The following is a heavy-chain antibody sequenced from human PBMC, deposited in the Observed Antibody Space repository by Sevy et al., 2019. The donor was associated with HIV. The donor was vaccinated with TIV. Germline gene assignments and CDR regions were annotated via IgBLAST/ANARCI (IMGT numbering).Heavy chain of an antibody. D-gene: IGHD3-22*01. CDR2: ISSSSSTI. Sequence: GGSLRLSCAASGFTFSSYSMNWVRQAPGKGLEWVSYISSSSSTIYYASSVKGRFTISRDNAKNSLYLQMNSLRDEDTAVYYCARDYYDSSGSDRAFEPWGQGTLVTVSS. CDR1: GFTFSSYS. V-gene: IGHV3-48*02. J-gene: IGHJ5*02. CDR3: ARDYYDSSGSDRAFEP.